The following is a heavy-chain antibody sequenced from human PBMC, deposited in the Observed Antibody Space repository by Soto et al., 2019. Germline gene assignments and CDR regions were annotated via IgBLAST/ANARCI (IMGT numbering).Heavy chain of an antibody. CDR1: GFTFSSYG. D-gene: IGHD6-13*01. CDR2: IWYDGSNK. V-gene: IGHV3-33*01. CDR3: AGRGIASTGLIDY. J-gene: IGHJ4*02. Sequence: GGSLRLSCAAAGFTFSSYGMHWVRQAPGKGLEWVAVIWYDGSNKYYADSVKGRFTISRDNSKNTLYLQMNSLRAEDTAVYYCAGRGIASTGLIDYWGQGTLVTVSS.